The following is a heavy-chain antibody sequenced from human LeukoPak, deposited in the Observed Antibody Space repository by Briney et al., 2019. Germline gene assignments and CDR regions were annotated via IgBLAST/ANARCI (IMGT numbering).Heavy chain of an antibody. V-gene: IGHV4-39*07. CDR3: ARDDGDYAFDY. CDR2: IYYSGNT. Sequence: PSQTLSLTCTVSGGSISSGGYYWSWIRQPPGKGLEWIGNIYYSGNTYYNPSLKSRVTISVDTSKNQFSLKLRFVTAADTAVYYCARDDGDYAFDYWGQGTLVTVSS. D-gene: IGHD4-17*01. J-gene: IGHJ4*02. CDR1: GGSISSGGYY.